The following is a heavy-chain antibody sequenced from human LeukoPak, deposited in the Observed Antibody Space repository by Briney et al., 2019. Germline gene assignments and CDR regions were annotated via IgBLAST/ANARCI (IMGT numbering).Heavy chain of an antibody. V-gene: IGHV3-66*02. CDR1: EFTVSSNY. Sequence: GGSLRLSCVASEFTVSSNYMNWVCQPPRKGLEWVSFIYTSGSTYYADSVRGRFTISRDNSKNTLYLEMNSLRAEDTAVYYCARVGTTVSTNYYGMDVWGQGTTVTVSS. D-gene: IGHD4-11*01. J-gene: IGHJ6*02. CDR3: ARVGTTVSTNYYGMDV. CDR2: IYTSGST.